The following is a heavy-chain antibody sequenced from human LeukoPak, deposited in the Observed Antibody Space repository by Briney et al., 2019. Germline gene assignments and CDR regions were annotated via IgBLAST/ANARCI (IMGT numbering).Heavy chain of an antibody. D-gene: IGHD4-17*01. V-gene: IGHV3-53*01. CDR2: IYSGGST. CDR1: GFTVSSNY. Sequence: PGGSLRLSCAASGFTVSSNYMSWVRQAPGKGLEWVSVIYSGGSTYYADSVKGRFTISRDNSKNTLYLQINSLRIEDTAAYYCAREIHYGEPDYWGQGTLVTVSS. CDR3: AREIHYGEPDY. J-gene: IGHJ4*02.